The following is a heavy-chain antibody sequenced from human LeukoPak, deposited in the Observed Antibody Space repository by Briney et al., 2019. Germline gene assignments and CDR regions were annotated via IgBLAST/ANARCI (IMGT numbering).Heavy chain of an antibody. V-gene: IGHV3-33*01. CDR2: IWYDGSNK. D-gene: IGHD6-19*01. CDR3: AREQYSSGWPFDY. Sequence: GGSLRLSCAASGFTFSSYGMHWARQAPGKGLEWVAVIWYDGSNKYYADSVKGRFTISRDNSKNTLYLQMNSLRAEDTAVYYCAREQYSSGWPFDYWGQGTLVTVSS. CDR1: GFTFSSYG. J-gene: IGHJ4*02.